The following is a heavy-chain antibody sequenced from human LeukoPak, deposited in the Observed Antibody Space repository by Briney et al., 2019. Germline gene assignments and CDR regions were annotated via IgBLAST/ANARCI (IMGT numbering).Heavy chain of an antibody. CDR2: INWNGGST. J-gene: IGHJ4*02. Sequence: PGGSLRLSCAASGFTFDDYGMSWVRQAPGKGLEWVSGINWNGGSTGYADSVKGRFTISRDNAKNSLYLQMNSLRAEDTALYYCARVYAMVRGVCYFDYWGQGTLVTVSS. CDR1: GFTFDDYG. V-gene: IGHV3-20*04. D-gene: IGHD3-10*01. CDR3: ARVYAMVRGVCYFDY.